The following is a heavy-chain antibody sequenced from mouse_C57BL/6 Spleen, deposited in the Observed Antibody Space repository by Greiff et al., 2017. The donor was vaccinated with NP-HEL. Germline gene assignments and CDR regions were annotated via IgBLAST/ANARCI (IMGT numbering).Heavy chain of an antibody. CDR3: ARWNYGNYEAWFAY. CDR1: GYTFTDYN. Sequence: EVQLQQSGPELVKPGASVKIPCKASGYTFTDYNMDWVKQSHGKSLEWIGDINPNNGGTIYNQKFKGKATLTVDKSSSTAYMELRSLTSEDTAVYYCARWNYGNYEAWFAYWGQGTLVTVSA. CDR2: INPNNGGT. D-gene: IGHD2-1*01. J-gene: IGHJ3*01. V-gene: IGHV1-18*01.